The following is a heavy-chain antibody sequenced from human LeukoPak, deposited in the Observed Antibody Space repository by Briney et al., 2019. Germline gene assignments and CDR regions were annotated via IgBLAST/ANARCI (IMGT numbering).Heavy chain of an antibody. Sequence: GGSLRLSCAASGFTFSGYNMNWVRQAPGKGLEWVSFISSSSDYIYYADSLKGRFTISRDNAKNSVYLQMNSLRADDTAVYYCASGGTYVLDYWGQGTLVTVSA. CDR1: GFTFSGYN. D-gene: IGHD3-16*01. CDR3: ASGGTYVLDY. J-gene: IGHJ4*02. V-gene: IGHV3-21*01. CDR2: ISSSSDYI.